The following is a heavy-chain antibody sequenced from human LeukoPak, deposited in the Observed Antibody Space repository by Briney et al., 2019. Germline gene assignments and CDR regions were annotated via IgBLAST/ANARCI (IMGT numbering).Heavy chain of an antibody. J-gene: IGHJ4*02. V-gene: IGHV4-59*01. CDR1: GGSISSYY. D-gene: IGHD5-18*01. Sequence: SETLSLTCTVSGGSISSYYWSWIRQPPGKGLEWIGYIYYSGSTNYNPSLKGRVTISVDTSKNQFSLKLSSVTAADTAVYYCARDKDTAMVDWGQGTLVTVSS. CDR3: ARDKDTAMVD. CDR2: IYYSGST.